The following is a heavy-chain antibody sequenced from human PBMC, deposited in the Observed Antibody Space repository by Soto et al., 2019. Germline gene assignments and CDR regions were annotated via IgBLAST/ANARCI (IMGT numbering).Heavy chain of an antibody. CDR2: IWYDGSNK. Sequence: QVQLVESGGGVVQPGRSLRLSCAASGFTFSSYGMHWVRQAPGKGLEWVAVIWYDGSNKYYADSVKGRFTISRDNSKNTLYLQMNRLRAEDTAVYYCARDYGDYTRWGYFQHWGQGTLVTVSS. CDR3: ARDYGDYTRWGYFQH. V-gene: IGHV3-33*01. D-gene: IGHD4-17*01. J-gene: IGHJ1*01. CDR1: GFTFSSYG.